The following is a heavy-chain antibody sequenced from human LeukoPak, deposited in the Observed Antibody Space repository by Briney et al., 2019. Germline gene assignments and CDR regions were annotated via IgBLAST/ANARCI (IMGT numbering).Heavy chain of an antibody. CDR3: ATPLDYYDRSDSHQGGD. J-gene: IGHJ4*02. D-gene: IGHD3-22*01. CDR2: ISGISSNNI. Sequence: GGSLRLSCAASGFTFSRFGMNWVRQAPGKGLEWVSYISGISSNNIYYADSVKGRFTISRDNAKNSLYLQMNSLGAEDTAVYYCATPLDYYDRSDSHQGGDWGQGTLVTVSS. CDR1: GFTFSRFG. V-gene: IGHV3-48*01.